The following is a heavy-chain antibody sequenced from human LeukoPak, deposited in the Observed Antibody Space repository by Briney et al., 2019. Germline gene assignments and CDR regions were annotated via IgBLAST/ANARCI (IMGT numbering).Heavy chain of an antibody. V-gene: IGHV4-4*07. CDR3: ARTYCSTTSCYVGFDV. J-gene: IGHJ2*01. D-gene: IGHD2-2*01. Sequence: SETLSLTCTVSGGSIRGYYWTWIRQPAEKRLEWIGRIYTTGSTNYNPSLKSRVTMSVDTSKNQFSLRLSSVTAADTAVYYCARTYCSTTSCYVGFDVWGRGTLVTVSS. CDR2: IYTTGST. CDR1: GGSIRGYY.